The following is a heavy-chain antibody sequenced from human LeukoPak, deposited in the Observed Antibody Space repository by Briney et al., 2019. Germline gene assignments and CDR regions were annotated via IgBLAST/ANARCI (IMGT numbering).Heavy chain of an antibody. D-gene: IGHD2-15*01. CDR1: GGTFSSYA. CDR3: AGTKGYCSGGSCYSSYYYYYGMDV. J-gene: IGHJ6*02. V-gene: IGHV1-69*04. Sequence: ASVKVSCKASGGTFSSYAISWVRQTPGQGLEWMGRVIPILGIANYAQKFQGRVTITADISTSTAYMKLSSLRSEDTAVYYCAGTKGYCSGGSCYSSYYYYYGMDVWGQGTTVTVSS. CDR2: VIPILGIA.